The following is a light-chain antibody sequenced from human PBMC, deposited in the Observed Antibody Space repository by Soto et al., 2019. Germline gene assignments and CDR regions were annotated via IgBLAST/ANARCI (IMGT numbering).Light chain of an antibody. J-gene: IGKJ3*01. CDR3: QQSGSSPPFT. CDR2: TAS. Sequence: EIVLTQSPATLSLSPGERATLSCRASQSVSNYLAWYQQKPGQAPRLLIYTASNRATGIPARFSGSGSGTDFTLTISRLEPEDFAVYYCQQSGSSPPFTFGRGTKVDIK. CDR1: QSVSNY. V-gene: IGKV3-11*01.